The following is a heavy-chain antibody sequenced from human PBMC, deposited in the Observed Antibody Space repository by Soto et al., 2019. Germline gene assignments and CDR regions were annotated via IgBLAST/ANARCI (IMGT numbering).Heavy chain of an antibody. J-gene: IGHJ4*02. V-gene: IGHV3-33*01. Sequence: GGSLRLSCAASGFTFSSYGMHWVRQAPGKGLEWVAVIWYDGSNKYYADSVKGRFTISRDNSKNTLYLQMNSLRAEDTAVYYCARGATMIVAGFDYWGQGTLVTVSS. CDR1: GFTFSSYG. D-gene: IGHD3-22*01. CDR3: ARGATMIVAGFDY. CDR2: IWYDGSNK.